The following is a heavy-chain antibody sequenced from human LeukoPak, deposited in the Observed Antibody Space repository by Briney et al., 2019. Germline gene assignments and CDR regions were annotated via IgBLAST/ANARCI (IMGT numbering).Heavy chain of an antibody. CDR3: ARDPLRGPAALYLDY. J-gene: IGHJ4*02. CDR1: GGSISSYY. V-gene: IGHV4-4*07. D-gene: IGHD2-2*01. CDR2: IYTSGTT. Sequence: KPSETLSLTCTVSGGSISSYYWSWIRQPAGKGLEWIGRIYTSGTTNYNPSLKSRATMSVDTSKNQLSLKLSSVSAGDTAVYYCARDPLRGPAALYLDYWGEGTLVTVSS.